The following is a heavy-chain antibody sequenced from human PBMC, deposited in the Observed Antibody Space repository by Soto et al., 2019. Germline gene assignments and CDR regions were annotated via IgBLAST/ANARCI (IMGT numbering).Heavy chain of an antibody. CDR1: GGSFSGYY. J-gene: IGHJ5*02. V-gene: IGHV4-34*01. CDR3: ARQSTYLT. D-gene: IGHD2-21*01. Sequence: SETLSLTCAVYGGSFSGYYWSWIRQHPGKGLEWIGYIYYTGSTYYNPSLKSRVTISEDTSKTQFSLKLTSVTAADTAVYYCARQSTYLTWGQGTLVTSPQ. CDR2: IYYTGST.